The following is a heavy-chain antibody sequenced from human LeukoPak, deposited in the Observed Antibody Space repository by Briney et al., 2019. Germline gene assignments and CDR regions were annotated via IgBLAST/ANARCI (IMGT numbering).Heavy chain of an antibody. CDR3: ARDMAPDYYDSSGYSQVGDY. D-gene: IGHD3-22*01. CDR1: GFTFSSYS. Sequence: PAGSLRLSCAASGFTFSSYSMNWVRQAPGKGLEWVSAISSSSSYIYYADSVKGRFTISRANAKNSLYLQMNSVRAEDTAVYYCARDMAPDYYDSSGYSQVGDYWGQGALVTVSS. V-gene: IGHV3-21*01. J-gene: IGHJ4*02. CDR2: ISSSSSYI.